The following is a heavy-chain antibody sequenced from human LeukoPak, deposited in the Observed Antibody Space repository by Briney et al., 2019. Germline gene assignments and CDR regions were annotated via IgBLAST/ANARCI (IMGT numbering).Heavy chain of an antibody. Sequence: SETLSLTCTVSGASISSYYWSWIRQPPGKGLEWIGFIYGRGSTNYNPSLKSRVTISLDTSKNQFFLKLNSVTAADTAVYYCAREDEWGNKTPKSHFDYWGQGALVTVSS. CDR2: IYGRGST. J-gene: IGHJ4*02. D-gene: IGHD3-16*01. V-gene: IGHV4-59*01. CDR1: GASISSYY. CDR3: AREDEWGNKTPKSHFDY.